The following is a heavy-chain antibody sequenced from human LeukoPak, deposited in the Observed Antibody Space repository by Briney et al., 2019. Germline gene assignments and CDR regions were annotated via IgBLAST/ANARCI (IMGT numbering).Heavy chain of an antibody. Sequence: SQTLSLTCTVSGGSISSGGYYWSWIRQHPGKGLEWIGYIYYSGSTYYNPSLKSRVTISVDTSKNQFSLKLSSVTAADTAVYYCARVRGITVIVVVISTIPVGYFDLWGRGTLVTVSS. CDR1: GGSISSGGYY. CDR3: ARVRGITVIVVVISTIPVGYFDL. V-gene: IGHV4-31*03. J-gene: IGHJ2*01. CDR2: IYYSGST. D-gene: IGHD3-22*01.